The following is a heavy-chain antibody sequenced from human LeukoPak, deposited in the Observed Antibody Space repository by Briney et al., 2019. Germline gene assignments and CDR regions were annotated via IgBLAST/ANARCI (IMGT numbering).Heavy chain of an antibody. CDR3: ARGRHYDFWSGYTSLDY. V-gene: IGHV1-8*01. J-gene: IGHJ4*02. D-gene: IGHD3-3*01. CDR2: MNPNSGNT. CDR1: GYTFTSYD. Sequence: ASVKVSCKASGYTFTSYDINWVRHATGQALEWMGWMNPNSGNTGYAQKFQGRDTMNRNTSISPAYLELSSLRSEDTAVYYCARGRHYDFWSGYTSLDYWGQGTLVTVSS.